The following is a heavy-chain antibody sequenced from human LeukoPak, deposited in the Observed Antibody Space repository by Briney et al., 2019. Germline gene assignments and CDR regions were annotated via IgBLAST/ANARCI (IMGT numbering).Heavy chain of an antibody. D-gene: IGHD3-3*01. V-gene: IGHV1-3*01. Sequence: GASVKVSCKASGYTFTSYAMHWVRQAPGQRLEWMGWINAGNGNTKYSQKFQGRVTITRDMSTSTAYMELSSLRSEDTAVYCCAAIYDFWSGYYLFDYWGQGTLVTVSS. CDR1: GYTFTSYA. J-gene: IGHJ4*02. CDR3: AAIYDFWSGYYLFDY. CDR2: INAGNGNT.